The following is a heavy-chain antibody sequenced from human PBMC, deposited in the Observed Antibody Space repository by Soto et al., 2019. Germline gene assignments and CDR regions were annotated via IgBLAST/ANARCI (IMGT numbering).Heavy chain of an antibody. Sequence: GESLKISCATSGFSFNDYAMYWVRQAPGQGLEWVAIISSDGHHQFYLDNLRGRFTVSGDNSKNTLYLQMNSLRPEDTAVYYCSRGTYYPQSSGLHADYWGPGTVVTVSS. D-gene: IGHD3-22*01. CDR1: GFSFNDYA. V-gene: IGHV3-30*03. J-gene: IGHJ4*02. CDR2: ISSDGHHQ. CDR3: SRGTYYPQSSGLHADY.